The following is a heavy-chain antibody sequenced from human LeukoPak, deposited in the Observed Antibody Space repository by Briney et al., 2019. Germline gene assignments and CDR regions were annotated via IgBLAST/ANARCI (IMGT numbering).Heavy chain of an antibody. J-gene: IGHJ4*02. Sequence: GGSLRLSCAASGFTFSSYAMSWVRQAPGKGLEWVSAISGSGGSTYCADSVKGRFTISRDNSKNTLYLQMNSLRAEDTAVYYCAKDLPYDILTGYDYWGQGTLVTVSS. CDR3: AKDLPYDILTGYDY. V-gene: IGHV3-23*01. CDR1: GFTFSSYA. CDR2: ISGSGGST. D-gene: IGHD3-9*01.